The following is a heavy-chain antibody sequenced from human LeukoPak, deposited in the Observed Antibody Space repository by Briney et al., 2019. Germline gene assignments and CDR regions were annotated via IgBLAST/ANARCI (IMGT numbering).Heavy chain of an antibody. Sequence: ASVKVSCKASGYTFTSYYMHWVRQAPGQGLEWMGIINPSGGSTSYAQKFQGRVTMTRDMSTSTVYMELSSLRSEDTAVYYSARVGAVRWYFDLWGRGTLVTVSS. D-gene: IGHD1-26*01. CDR2: INPSGGST. CDR3: ARVGAVRWYFDL. CDR1: GYTFTSYY. J-gene: IGHJ2*01. V-gene: IGHV1-46*01.